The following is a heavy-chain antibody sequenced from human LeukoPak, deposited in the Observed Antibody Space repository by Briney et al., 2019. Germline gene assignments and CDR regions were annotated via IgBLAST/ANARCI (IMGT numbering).Heavy chain of an antibody. Sequence: GGSLRLSCAASGFTFSSYAMHWVRQAPGKGLEWVAVISYDGSNKYYADSVKGRFTISRDNSKNTLYLQMNSLRAEDTAVYYCVGGWQQLVHYYFDYWGQGTLVTVSS. J-gene: IGHJ4*02. V-gene: IGHV3-30-3*01. CDR3: VGGWQQLVHYYFDY. D-gene: IGHD6-13*01. CDR2: ISYDGSNK. CDR1: GFTFSSYA.